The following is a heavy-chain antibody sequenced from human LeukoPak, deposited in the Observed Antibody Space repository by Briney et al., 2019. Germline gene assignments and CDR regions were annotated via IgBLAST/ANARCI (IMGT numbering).Heavy chain of an antibody. CDR2: VKSKADGGTT. CDR3: TKGGRGTSTGY. D-gene: IGHD1-26*01. J-gene: IGHJ4*02. Sequence: GGSLRLSCVASGFSFSDAWMSWVRQAPGKGLEWVARVKSKADGGTTDYAAPVKGRLTISRDDSKNTLYLQVNSLKTEDTAVYYCTKGGRGTSTGYWGQGTLVTVSS. CDR1: GFSFSDAW. V-gene: IGHV3-15*01.